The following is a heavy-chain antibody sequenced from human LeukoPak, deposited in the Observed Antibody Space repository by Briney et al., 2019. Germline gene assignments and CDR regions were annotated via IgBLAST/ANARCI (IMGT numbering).Heavy chain of an antibody. V-gene: IGHV1-69*01. D-gene: IGHD6-13*01. CDR2: IIPIFGTA. Sequence: SVKVSCKASGGTFSSYATSWVRQAPGQGLEWMGGIIPIFGTANYAQKFQGRVTITADESTSTAYMELSSLRSEDTAVYYCARGGAAAGTFDYWGQGTLVTVSS. CDR1: GGTFSSYA. J-gene: IGHJ4*02. CDR3: ARGGAAAGTFDY.